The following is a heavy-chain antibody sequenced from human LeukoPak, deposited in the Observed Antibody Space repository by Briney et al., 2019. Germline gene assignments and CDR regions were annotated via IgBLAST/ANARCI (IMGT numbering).Heavy chain of an antibody. D-gene: IGHD2-2*01. CDR2: ISYDGSNK. CDR3: AREYCSSTSCPPGPKGY. V-gene: IGHV3-30-3*01. Sequence: GGSLRLSCAASGFTFSSYAMHWVRQAPGKGLEWVAVISYDGSNKYYADSVKGRFTISRDNSKNTLYLQMNSLRAEDTAVYYCAREYCSSTSCPPGPKGYWGQGTLVTVSS. CDR1: GFTFSSYA. J-gene: IGHJ4*02.